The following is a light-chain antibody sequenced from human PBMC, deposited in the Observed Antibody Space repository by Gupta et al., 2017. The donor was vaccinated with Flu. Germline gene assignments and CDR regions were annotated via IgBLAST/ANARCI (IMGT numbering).Light chain of an antibody. CDR3: QHYGNSPT. J-gene: IGKJ1*01. CDR1: QTVSSTF. Sequence: GERAILSCRVSQTVSSTFLSWYQQKPGQAPRLLIYGASSRATGIPDRFTGSGSGPDFTLTIDRLEPTDFAVYYCQHYGNSPTFGQGTKVEIK. V-gene: IGKV3-20*01. CDR2: GAS.